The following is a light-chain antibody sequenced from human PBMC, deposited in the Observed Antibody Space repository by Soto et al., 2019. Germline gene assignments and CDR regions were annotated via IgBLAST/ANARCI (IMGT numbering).Light chain of an antibody. CDR1: SSDVGGYNY. J-gene: IGLJ1*01. CDR2: EVS. V-gene: IGLV2-14*01. Sequence: QSVLTQPASVSGSPGQSITISCTGTSSDVGGYNYVSWYQQHPGKAPKLMIYEVSNRPSGVSNRFSGSKSGNTASLTISGLQTEYEADYYCSSYTSSSTLVGTGTKLTVL. CDR3: SSYTSSSTL.